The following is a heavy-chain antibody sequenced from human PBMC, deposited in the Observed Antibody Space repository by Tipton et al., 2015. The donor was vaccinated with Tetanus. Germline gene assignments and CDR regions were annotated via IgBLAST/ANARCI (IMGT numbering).Heavy chain of an antibody. CDR1: GYSFTSYW. J-gene: IGHJ6*02. CDR3: ARRGSGSSGYFNYYYGMDV. D-gene: IGHD3-22*01. CDR2: IYPGDSDT. Sequence: QLVQSGAEVKKPGESLKISCKGSGYSFTSYWIGWVRQMPGKGLEWMGIIYPGDSDTRYSPPFPGQVTISAEKSISTAYLQWSSLKASGTAMYYCARRGSGSSGYFNYYYGMDVWGQGPTVTVSS. V-gene: IGHV5-51*01.